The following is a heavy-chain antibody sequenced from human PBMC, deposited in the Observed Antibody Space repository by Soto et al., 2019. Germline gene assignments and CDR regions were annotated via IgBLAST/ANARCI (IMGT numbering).Heavy chain of an antibody. CDR3: AREELPPGTSFNSWFDP. V-gene: IGHV3-21*01. CDR2: ICGSSTYI. D-gene: IGHD1-1*01. J-gene: IGHJ5*02. CDR1: GFTFSNYK. Sequence: GGSLRLSCVGSGFTFSNYKMNWVRQAPGQGLEWVSSICGSSTYIYYADSVRGRFTISRYNAKNSVHLQMNSLRVEDTAVYFCAREELPPGTSFNSWFDPWGQGTLVTVSS.